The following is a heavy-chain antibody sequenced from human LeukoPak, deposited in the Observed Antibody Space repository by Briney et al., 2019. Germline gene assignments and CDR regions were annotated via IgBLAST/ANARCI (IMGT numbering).Heavy chain of an antibody. D-gene: IGHD1-26*01. CDR3: VKRVGYYFDY. CDR2: ISGRGSST. V-gene: IGHV3-23*01. J-gene: IGHJ4*02. CDR1: EFTVRGNS. Sequence: GGSLRLSCAAPEFTVRGNSMTWVRQAPGKGLEWVSPISGRGSSTYYADSVKGRFTISKDNSKNTLYVQINSLRAEDTAVYYCVKRVGYYFDYWGQGTLVTVSS.